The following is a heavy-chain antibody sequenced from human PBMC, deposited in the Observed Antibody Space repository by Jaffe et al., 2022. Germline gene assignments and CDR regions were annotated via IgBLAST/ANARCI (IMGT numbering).Heavy chain of an antibody. CDR3: ARAVATRLTIFEYYYMDV. CDR1: GFTFSDYY. J-gene: IGHJ6*03. CDR2: ITSSGSTI. D-gene: IGHD3-3*01. V-gene: IGHV3-11*01. Sequence: QVQLVESGGGLVKPGGSLRLSCAASGFTFSDYYMNWIRQAPGKGLEWVSYITSSGSTIYYADSVKGRFTISRDNAKNSLYLQMNSLRAEDTAVYYCARAVATRLTIFEYYYMDVWGKGTTVTVSS.